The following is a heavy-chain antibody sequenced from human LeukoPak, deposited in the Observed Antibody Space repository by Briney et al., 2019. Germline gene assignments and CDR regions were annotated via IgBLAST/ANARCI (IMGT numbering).Heavy chain of an antibody. J-gene: IGHJ1*01. D-gene: IGHD3-22*01. CDR2: IYYSGST. CDR1: GVSFSRGGYS. V-gene: IGHV4-61*08. CDR3: ARLKYYYDSSGYRAEYFQH. Sequence: PSETLSLTCAVSGVSFSRGGYSWSWIRQPPGKGLEWIGYIYYSGSTNYNPSLKSRVTISVYTSKNQFSLKLSSVTAADTAVYYCARLKYYYDSSGYRAEYFQHWGQGTLVTVSS.